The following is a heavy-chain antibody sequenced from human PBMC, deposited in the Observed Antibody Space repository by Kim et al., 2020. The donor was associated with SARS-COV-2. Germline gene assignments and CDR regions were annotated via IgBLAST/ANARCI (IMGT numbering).Heavy chain of an antibody. CDR1: GYTFTSYG. J-gene: IGHJ1*01. Sequence: ASVKVSCKASGYTFTSYGISWVRQAPGQGLEWMGWISAYNGNTNYAQKLQGRVTMTTDTSTSTAYMELRSLRSDDTAVYYCARGYSSSWYPEYFQHWGQGTLVTVSS. D-gene: IGHD6-13*01. V-gene: IGHV1-18*04. CDR2: ISAYNGNT. CDR3: ARGYSSSWYPEYFQH.